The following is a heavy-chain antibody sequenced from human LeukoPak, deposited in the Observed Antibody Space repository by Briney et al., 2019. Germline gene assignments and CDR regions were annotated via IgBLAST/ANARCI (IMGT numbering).Heavy chain of an antibody. D-gene: IGHD1-26*01. CDR3: ARRSIVGATYGY. CDR2: IYHSGST. V-gene: IGHV4-30-2*01. Sequence: SETLSLTCAVSGGSISSGGYSWSWIRQPPGKGLEWIGYIYHSGSTYYNPSLKSRVTISVDRSKNQFSLKLSSVTAADAAVYYCARRSIVGATYGYWGQGTLVTVSS. CDR1: GGSISSGGYS. J-gene: IGHJ4*02.